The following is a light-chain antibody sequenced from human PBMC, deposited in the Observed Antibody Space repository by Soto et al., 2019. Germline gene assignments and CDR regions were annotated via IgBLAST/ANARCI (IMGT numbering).Light chain of an antibody. J-gene: IGKJ1*01. Sequence: DIQMTQSPSTLSASVGDRVTITCRASQSISSWLAWYQQKPGKAPKLLIYDASSLESGIPSRFSGSGSGTEFTLTISSLHPDDFLTYYCHPYNSYLSTFGPGPKADIK. V-gene: IGKV1-5*01. CDR1: QSISSW. CDR2: DAS. CDR3: HPYNSYLST.